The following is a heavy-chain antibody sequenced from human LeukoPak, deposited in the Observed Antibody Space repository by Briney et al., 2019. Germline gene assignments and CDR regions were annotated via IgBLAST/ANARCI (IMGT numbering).Heavy chain of an antibody. CDR2: IYYSGST. Sequence: SSETLFLTCTVSGGSISSSSYYWGWIRQPPGKGLEWIGSIYYSGSTYYNPSLKSRVTISVDTSKNQFSLKLSSVTAADTAVYYCAREPLYYWGQGTLVTVSS. CDR3: AREPLYY. D-gene: IGHD1-14*01. CDR1: GGSISSSSYY. J-gene: IGHJ4*02. V-gene: IGHV4-39*01.